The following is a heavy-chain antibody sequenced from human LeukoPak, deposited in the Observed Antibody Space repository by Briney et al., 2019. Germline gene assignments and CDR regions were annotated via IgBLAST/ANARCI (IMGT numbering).Heavy chain of an antibody. Sequence: ASVKVSGNASGGTFSSYAISWVRQAPGQGLEWMGGIIPIFGTANYAQKFQGRVTITTDESTSTAYMELSSLRSEDTAVYYCARDNPVDYYNNYGMDVWGQGITVTVSS. J-gene: IGHJ6*02. CDR1: GGTFSSYA. CDR3: ARDNPVDYYNNYGMDV. V-gene: IGHV1-69*05. CDR2: IIPIFGTA.